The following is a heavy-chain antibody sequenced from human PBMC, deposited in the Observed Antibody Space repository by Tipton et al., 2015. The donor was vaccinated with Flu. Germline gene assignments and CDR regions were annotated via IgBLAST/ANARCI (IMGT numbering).Heavy chain of an antibody. CDR2: IWYDGSNK. V-gene: IGHV3-33*01. D-gene: IGHD2-15*01. Sequence: SLRLSCAASGFTFSSYGMHWVRQAPGKGLEWVAVIWYDGSNKYYADSVKGRFTISGDNSKNTLYLQMNSLRAEDTAVYYCARDNRDIVVVVAATEGYSYFDYWGQGTLVTVSS. CDR1: GFTFSSYG. CDR3: ARDNRDIVVVVAATEGYSYFDY. J-gene: IGHJ4*02.